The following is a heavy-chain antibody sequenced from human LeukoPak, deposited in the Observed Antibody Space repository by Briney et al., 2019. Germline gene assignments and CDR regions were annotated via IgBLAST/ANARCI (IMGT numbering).Heavy chain of an antibody. D-gene: IGHD3-3*01. J-gene: IGHJ4*02. Sequence: GGSLRLSCAASGFTFSSYGMHWVRQAPGKGLERVAVISYDGSNKYYADSVKGRFTISRDNSKNTLYLQMNSLRAEDTAVYYCAKDWNGQGVPTSDYWGQGTLVTVSS. CDR3: AKDWNGQGVPTSDY. V-gene: IGHV3-30*18. CDR2: ISYDGSNK. CDR1: GFTFSSYG.